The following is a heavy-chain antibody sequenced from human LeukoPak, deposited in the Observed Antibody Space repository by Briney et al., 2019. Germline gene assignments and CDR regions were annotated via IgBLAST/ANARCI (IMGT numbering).Heavy chain of an antibody. CDR1: GGTFSSYA. CDR3: ASAYCGGDCYSSYYFDY. V-gene: IGHV1-69*04. CDR2: IIPILGIA. Sequence: SVKVSCKASGGTFSSYAISWVRQAPGQGLEWMGRIIPILGIANYAQKFQGRVTITADKSTSTAYMELSSLRSEDTAVYYCASAYCGGDCYSSYYFDYWGQGTLVTVSS. J-gene: IGHJ4*02. D-gene: IGHD2-21*02.